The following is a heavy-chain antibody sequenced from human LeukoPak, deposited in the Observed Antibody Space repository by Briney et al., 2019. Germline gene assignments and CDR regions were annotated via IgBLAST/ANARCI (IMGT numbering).Heavy chain of an antibody. V-gene: IGHV4-61*02. CDR2: IYTSGST. J-gene: IGHJ6*03. CDR1: GGSISSDICY. CDR3: ARDSGSYYYYYMDV. D-gene: IGHD1-26*01. Sequence: SETLSLTCTVSGGSISSDICYWSWIRQPAGKGLEWIGRIYTSGSTNYNPSLKSRVTISVDTSKNQFSLKLSSVTAADTAVYYCARDSGSYYYYYMDVWGKGTTVTVSS.